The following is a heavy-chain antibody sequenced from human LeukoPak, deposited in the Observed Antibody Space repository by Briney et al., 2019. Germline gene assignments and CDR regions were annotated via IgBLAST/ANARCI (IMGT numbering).Heavy chain of an antibody. J-gene: IGHJ4*02. D-gene: IGHD3-10*01. CDR2: ISSSSSYI. V-gene: IGHV3-21*01. CDR1: GFSFSSYG. CDR3: AKRGVYGSGAYYFDY. Sequence: GGSLRLSCAASGFSFSSYGMHWVRQAPGKGLEWVSSISSSSSYIYYADSVKGRFTISRDNAKNSLYLQMNSLRAEDTAMYYCAKRGVYGSGAYYFDYWGQGTLVTVSS.